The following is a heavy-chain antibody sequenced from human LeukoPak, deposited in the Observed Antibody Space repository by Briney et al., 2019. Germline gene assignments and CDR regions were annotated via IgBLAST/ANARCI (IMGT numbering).Heavy chain of an antibody. D-gene: IGHD6-13*01. V-gene: IGHV4-30-2*01. Sequence: SETLSLTCTVSGGSISSGGYYWSWIRQPPGKGLEWIGYIYHSGSTYYNPSLKSRVTISVDRSKNQFSLKLSSVTAADTAVYYCARGIAAADNWGQGTLVTVSS. CDR3: ARGIAAADN. J-gene: IGHJ4*02. CDR2: IYHSGST. CDR1: GGSISSGGYY.